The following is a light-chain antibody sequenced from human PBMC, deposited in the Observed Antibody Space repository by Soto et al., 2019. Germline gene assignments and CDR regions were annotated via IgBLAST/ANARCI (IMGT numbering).Light chain of an antibody. CDR1: QSIRRS. J-gene: IGKJ1*01. CDR2: AAS. CDR3: QKYDSAPKT. V-gene: IGKV1-27*01. Sequence: DIQMTQPPSSLSASVADGVIITCRASQSIRRSLNWYQQKPGKAPNLLIYAASSLQSGIPSRFSGGGSGTDFTLTISSLQPEDVATYYCQKYDSAPKTFGQGTKVDIK.